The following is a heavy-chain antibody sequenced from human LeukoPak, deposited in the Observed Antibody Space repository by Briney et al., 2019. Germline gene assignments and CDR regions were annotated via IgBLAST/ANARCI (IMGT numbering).Heavy chain of an antibody. D-gene: IGHD2-2*01. J-gene: IGHJ5*02. Sequence: ASVKVSCKSSGYTFTSYGISWVRQAPGQGLEWMGWISAYNGNTNCAQKLQGRVTMTTDTSTSTAYMELRSLRSDDTAVYYCARYISRIYCSSTSCYGSCFDPWGQGTLVTVSS. CDR1: GYTFTSYG. CDR3: ARYISRIYCSSTSCYGSCFDP. V-gene: IGHV1-18*01. CDR2: ISAYNGNT.